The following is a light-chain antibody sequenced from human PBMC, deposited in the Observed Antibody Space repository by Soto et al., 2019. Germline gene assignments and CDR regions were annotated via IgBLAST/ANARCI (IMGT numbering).Light chain of an antibody. Sequence: VLAQSPGTLSFSPGERATLSCRASQSVSSSYLAWYQQKPGQAPRLLVYGASSRATGIPDRLSGSGSGTDFTLTISRLEPEDFAVYYCQQYGSSPPTFGQGTKVDIK. CDR2: GAS. CDR3: QQYGSSPPT. J-gene: IGKJ1*01. V-gene: IGKV3-20*01. CDR1: QSVSSSY.